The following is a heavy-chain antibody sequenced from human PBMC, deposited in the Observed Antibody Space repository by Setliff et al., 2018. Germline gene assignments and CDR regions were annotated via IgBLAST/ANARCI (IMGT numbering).Heavy chain of an antibody. Sequence: GASVKVSCKASKYTFNSYAMNWVRQAPGQGLEWMGWINTNTGNPTYAQGFTGRFVFSLDTSVSTAYLQISSLKAEDTAVYYCARGGYIITIFGVITPDYYYYMDVWGTGTTVTVSS. J-gene: IGHJ6*03. CDR1: KYTFNSYA. CDR3: ARGGYIITIFGVITPDYYYYMDV. CDR2: INTNTGNP. D-gene: IGHD3-3*01. V-gene: IGHV7-4-1*02.